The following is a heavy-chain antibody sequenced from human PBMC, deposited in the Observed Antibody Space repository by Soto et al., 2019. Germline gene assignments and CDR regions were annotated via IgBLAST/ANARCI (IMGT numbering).Heavy chain of an antibody. CDR3: ARDVSYYDFWSGYSNRGHYFDY. D-gene: IGHD3-3*01. Sequence: SETLSLTCTVSGGSISSYYWSWIRQPPGKGLEWIGYIYYSGSTNYNPSLKSRVTISVDTSKNQFSLKLSSVTAADTAVYYCARDVSYYDFWSGYSNRGHYFDYWGQGTLVTVSS. V-gene: IGHV4-59*01. CDR1: GGSISSYY. J-gene: IGHJ4*02. CDR2: IYYSGST.